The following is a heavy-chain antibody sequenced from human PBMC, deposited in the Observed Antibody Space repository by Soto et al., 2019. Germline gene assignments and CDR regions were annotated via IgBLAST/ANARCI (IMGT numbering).Heavy chain of an antibody. CDR2: IYYSGST. V-gene: IGHV4-39*01. CDR3: ARHRARNWFDP. J-gene: IGHJ5*02. D-gene: IGHD6-6*01. CDR1: SGSISSYY. Sequence: PSEILSLTCSVSSGSISSYYWGWIRQPPGKGLERIGSIYYSGSTYYNPTLKSRVTISVDTSKNQFSLKLSSVTAADTAVFYCARHRARNWFDPWGQGPLVTVSS.